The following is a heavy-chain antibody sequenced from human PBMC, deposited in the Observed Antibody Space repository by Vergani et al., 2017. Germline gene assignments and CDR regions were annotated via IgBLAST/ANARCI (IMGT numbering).Heavy chain of an antibody. V-gene: IGHV3-23*01. CDR3: AKEKYSSSWKHMFDY. CDR1: GFTFSSYA. J-gene: IGHJ4*02. Sequence: EVQLLESGGGLVQPGGSLSLSCAASGFTFSSYAMSWVRQAPGTWLEWVSAISGSGGRTYYADSVKGRFTISRDNSKNTLYLQMNSLRAEDTAVYYCAKEKYSSSWKHMFDYWGQGTLVTVSS. CDR2: ISGSGGRT. D-gene: IGHD6-13*01.